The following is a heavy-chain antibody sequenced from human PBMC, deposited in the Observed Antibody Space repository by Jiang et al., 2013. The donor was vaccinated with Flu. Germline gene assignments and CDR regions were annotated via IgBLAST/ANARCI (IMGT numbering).Heavy chain of an antibody. Sequence: LLKPSETLSLTCGVYGESFSVYRESFSAYYWSWIRQPPGKGLEWIGEINHSGSTNYNPSLKSRVTISVDTSKNQFSLKLSSVTAADTAVYYCARGAGSSSGYYFDYWGQGTLVTVSS. V-gene: IGHV4-34*01. CDR3: ARGAGSSSGYYFDY. CDR2: INHSGST. CDR1: GESFSVYRESFSAYY. J-gene: IGHJ4*02. D-gene: IGHD6-6*01.